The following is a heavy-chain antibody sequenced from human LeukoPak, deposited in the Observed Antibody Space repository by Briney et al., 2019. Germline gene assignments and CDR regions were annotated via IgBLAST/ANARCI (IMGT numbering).Heavy chain of an antibody. CDR3: ARDPYSSGVFDP. Sequence: GGSLRLSCAASGFTFSSYGMHWVRQAPGKGLEWAAVIWYDGSNKYYADSVKGRFTISRDNSKNTLYLQMNSLRAEDTAVYYCARDPYSSGVFDPWGQGTLVTVSS. J-gene: IGHJ5*02. CDR1: GFTFSSYG. V-gene: IGHV3-33*01. CDR2: IWYDGSNK. D-gene: IGHD6-19*01.